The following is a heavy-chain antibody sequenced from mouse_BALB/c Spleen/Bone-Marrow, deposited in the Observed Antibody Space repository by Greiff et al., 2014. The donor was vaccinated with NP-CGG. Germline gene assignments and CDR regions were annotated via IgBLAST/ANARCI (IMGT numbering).Heavy chain of an antibody. V-gene: IGHV14-3*02. CDR1: GFNIKDTY. CDR2: IDPANGNT. Sequence: EVKVVESGAELVKPGASVKLSCTASGFNIKDTYMHWVKQRPEQGLEWIGRIDPANGNTKYDPKFQGKATITADSSSNTAYLQLSSLTSEATAVYYYDRYRYDSNAMDYWGQGTSVTVSS. J-gene: IGHJ4*01. CDR3: DRYRYDSNAMDY. D-gene: IGHD2-12*01.